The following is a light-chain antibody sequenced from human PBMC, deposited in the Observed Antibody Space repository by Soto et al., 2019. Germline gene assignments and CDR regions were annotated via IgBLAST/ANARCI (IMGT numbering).Light chain of an antibody. CDR2: DNN. J-gene: IGLJ2*01. CDR3: GTWDSRLSAV. V-gene: IGLV1-51*01. CDR1: SSNIGSNY. Sequence: QSVLTQPPSVSAAPGQKVTISCSGSSSNIGSNYVSWYQHLPGTAPTLLIYDNNKRPSGIPDRFSGSQSGTSATLGINGLQTGDEADYYCGTWDSRLSAVFGGGTKLTVL.